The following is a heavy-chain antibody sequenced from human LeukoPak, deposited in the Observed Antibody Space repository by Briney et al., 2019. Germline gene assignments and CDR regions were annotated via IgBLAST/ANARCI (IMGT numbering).Heavy chain of an antibody. CDR1: GGTFSSYA. D-gene: IGHD6-13*01. Sequence: EASVTVSCTASGGTFSSYAISWVRQAPGQGLEWMGGIIPIFGTANYAQKFQGRVTITADESTSTAYMELSSLRSEDTAVYYCARGGYSSSWYFSRAVRPPRIEWFDPWGQGTLVTVSS. J-gene: IGHJ5*02. CDR3: ARGGYSSSWYFSRAVRPPRIEWFDP. V-gene: IGHV1-69*13. CDR2: IIPIFGTA.